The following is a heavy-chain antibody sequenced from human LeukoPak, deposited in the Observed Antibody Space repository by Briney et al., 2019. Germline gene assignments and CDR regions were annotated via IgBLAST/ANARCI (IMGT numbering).Heavy chain of an antibody. D-gene: IGHD3-10*01. CDR1: GYTFTGYY. CDR2: INPNSGGT. V-gene: IGHV1-2*02. Sequence: GASVKVSCKASGYTFTGYYMHWVRQAPGQGLEWMGWINPNSGGTNYAQKFQGRVTMTRDTSISTAYMELSRLRSDDTAVYYCARDELWFGESLMDVWGKGTTVTISS. J-gene: IGHJ6*03. CDR3: ARDELWFGESLMDV.